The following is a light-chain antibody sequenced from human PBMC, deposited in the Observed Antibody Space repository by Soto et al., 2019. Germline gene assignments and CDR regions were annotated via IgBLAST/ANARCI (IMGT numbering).Light chain of an antibody. Sequence: QAVVTQPPSVSGAPGQRVTISCTGSSSNIGAGYDVHWYQQLPGTAPNLLIYGNSNRPSGVPDRFSGSKSGTSASLAITGLQAEDEADYYCQSFDSSLSGVVFGTGTKLTVL. CDR3: QSFDSSLSGVV. CDR2: GNS. CDR1: SSNIGAGYD. J-gene: IGLJ1*01. V-gene: IGLV1-40*01.